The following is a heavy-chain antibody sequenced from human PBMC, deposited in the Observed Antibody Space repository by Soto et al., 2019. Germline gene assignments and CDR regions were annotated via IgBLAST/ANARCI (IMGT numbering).Heavy chain of an antibody. CDR2: ISYDGSNK. V-gene: IGHV3-30*18. Sequence: GGSLRLSCAASGFTFSSYGMHWVRQAPGKGLEWVAVISYDGSNKYYADSVKGRFTISRDNSKNTLYLQMNSLRAEDTAVYYCAKDLTAMPKGFFDYWGQGTLVTVSS. CDR1: GFTFSSYG. D-gene: IGHD5-18*01. J-gene: IGHJ4*02. CDR3: AKDLTAMPKGFFDY.